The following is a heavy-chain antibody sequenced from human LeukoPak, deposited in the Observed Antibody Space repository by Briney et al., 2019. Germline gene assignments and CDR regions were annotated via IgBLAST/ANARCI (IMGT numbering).Heavy chain of an antibody. V-gene: IGHV1-18*01. CDR1: GYTFTSYG. CDR2: ISAYNGNT. J-gene: IGHJ5*02. D-gene: IGHD4-17*01. CDR3: ARGLATVTHNWFDP. Sequence: ASVKVSCKASGYTFTSYGISWVRLAPGQGREWVGWISAYNGNTNYAQKLQGRVTMTTDTSTSTAYMELRSLRSDDTAVYYCARGLATVTHNWFDPWGQGILVTVSS.